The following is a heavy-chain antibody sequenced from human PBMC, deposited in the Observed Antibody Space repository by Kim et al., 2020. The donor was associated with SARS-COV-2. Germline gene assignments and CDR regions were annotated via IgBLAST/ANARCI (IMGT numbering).Heavy chain of an antibody. V-gene: IGHV1-8*01. CDR1: GYTFTSYN. CDR3: ARGARYSGYDYAY. J-gene: IGHJ4*02. CDR2: MNPNSGNT. Sequence: ASVKVSCKASGYTFTSYNINWVRQATGQGLEWMGWMNPNSGNTGYAQKFQGRVTMTRNTSISTAYMELSSLRSEDTAVYYCARGARYSGYDYAYWGQGTLVTVSS. D-gene: IGHD5-12*01.